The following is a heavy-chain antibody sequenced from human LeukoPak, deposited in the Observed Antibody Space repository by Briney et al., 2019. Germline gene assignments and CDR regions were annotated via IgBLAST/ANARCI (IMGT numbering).Heavy chain of an antibody. CDR3: ARDREDCSGGSCYANRFDP. J-gene: IGHJ5*02. CDR2: INTDGSST. Sequence: GGSLRLSCAVSGFTFSSYWMHWVRQDPGKGLVWVSRINTDGSSTSYADSVKGRFTVSRDNAKNTLYLQINSLRAEDTAVYYCARDREDCSGGSCYANRFDPWGQGTLVTVSS. D-gene: IGHD2-15*01. V-gene: IGHV3-74*01. CDR1: GFTFSSYW.